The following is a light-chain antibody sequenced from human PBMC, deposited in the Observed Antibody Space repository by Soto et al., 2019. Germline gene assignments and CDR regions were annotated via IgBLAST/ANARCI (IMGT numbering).Light chain of an antibody. CDR2: DAS. CDR3: QQGDT. CDR1: QSVSSY. V-gene: IGKV3-11*01. J-gene: IGKJ1*01. Sequence: EIVLTRSPATLSLSPGERATLSCRASQSVSSYLAWYQQKPGQAPRLLIYDASNRATGIPARFSGSGSGTDFTLTIGSLEPEDFAVYYCQQGDTFGQGTKVNIK.